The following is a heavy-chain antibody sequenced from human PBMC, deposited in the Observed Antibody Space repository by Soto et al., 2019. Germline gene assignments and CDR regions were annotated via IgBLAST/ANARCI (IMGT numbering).Heavy chain of an antibody. J-gene: IGHJ1*01. V-gene: IGHV3-9*01. CDR3: AKRSGYELREYFRP. D-gene: IGHD3-3*01. CDR1: GFTFDDYA. CDR2: ISCNSGSI. Sequence: EVQLVESGGGLVQPGRSLRLSCAASGFTFDDYAIHWVRQAPGKGLEWVSGISCNSGSIAYADSVKGRFTISRDNATHSPYLQMDSLRADDTAFNYCAKRSGYELREYFRPWGQGTLVIVSS.